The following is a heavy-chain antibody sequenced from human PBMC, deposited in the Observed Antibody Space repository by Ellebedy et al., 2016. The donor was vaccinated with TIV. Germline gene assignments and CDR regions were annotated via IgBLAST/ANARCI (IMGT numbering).Heavy chain of an antibody. CDR2: IDHSGST. D-gene: IGHD2-15*01. Sequence: SETLSLTCGVHGGSLSGYSWNWIRQPPGKGLEWIGEIDHSGSTISNPSLQSRVTISVDTTKKQFSLRLSSVTAADTAVYYWSRQGSRGWMYHFDYWGKGSWVTVS. V-gene: IGHV4-34*01. CDR3: SRQGSRGWMYHFDY. CDR1: GGSLSGYS. J-gene: IGHJ4*02.